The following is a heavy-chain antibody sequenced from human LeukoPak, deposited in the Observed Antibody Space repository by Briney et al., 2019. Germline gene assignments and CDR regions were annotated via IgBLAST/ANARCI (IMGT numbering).Heavy chain of an antibody. CDR1: GFTFSTYW. CDR2: IKQDGSET. J-gene: IGHJ4*02. CDR3: ANGYGFDY. V-gene: IGHV3-7*01. D-gene: IGHD5-12*01. Sequence: GGSLRLSCATSGFTFSTYWMSWVRQAPGKGLEWVANIKQDGSETYYADSVKGRFTIFRDNAENSLYLQMDSLRVEDTAVYYCANGYGFDYWGQGTLVIVSS.